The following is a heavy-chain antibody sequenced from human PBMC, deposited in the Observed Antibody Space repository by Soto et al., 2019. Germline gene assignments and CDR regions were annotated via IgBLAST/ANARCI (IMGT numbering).Heavy chain of an antibody. V-gene: IGHV1-69*13. J-gene: IGHJ6*02. CDR2: IIPIFGTA. Sequence: SVKVSCKASGGTFSSYAISWVRQAPGQGLEWMGGIIPIFGTANYAQKFQGRVTITADESTSTAYMELSSLRSEDTAVYYCARDRPTTHYYDSSGYRRAYGMDVWGQGTTVIVSS. CDR3: ARDRPTTHYYDSSGYRRAYGMDV. D-gene: IGHD3-22*01. CDR1: GGTFSSYA.